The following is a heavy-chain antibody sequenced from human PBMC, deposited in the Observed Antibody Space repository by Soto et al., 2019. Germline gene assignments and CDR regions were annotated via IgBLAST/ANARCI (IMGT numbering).Heavy chain of an antibody. CDR1: GVTFNNST. CDR2: FTPILGVA. D-gene: IGHD2-8*02. J-gene: IGHJ4*02. CDR3: ARPSTTATGGVEH. Sequence: QVQLVQSGAEVKQPGSSVKVSCKASGVTFNNSTVNWVRQAPGQGLEWMGRFTPILGVANNAQKFQGRLTLNVEKSTSTAYMELSSLRSEDTAVYYCARPSTTATGGVEHWGQGTLVIVSS. V-gene: IGHV1-69*02.